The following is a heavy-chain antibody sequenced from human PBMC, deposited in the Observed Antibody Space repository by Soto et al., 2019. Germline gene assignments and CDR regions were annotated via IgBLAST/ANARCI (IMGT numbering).Heavy chain of an antibody. J-gene: IGHJ4*02. CDR3: ARIRSGTPGIDY. Sequence: PSGTLSLTCAVYGGSFSGYYWSWIRQPPGKGLEWIGEINHSGSTNYNPSLKSRVTISVDTSKNQFSLKLSSVTAADTAVYYCARIRSGTPGIDYWGQGTLVTVSS. V-gene: IGHV4-34*01. CDR1: GGSFSGYY. CDR2: INHSGST.